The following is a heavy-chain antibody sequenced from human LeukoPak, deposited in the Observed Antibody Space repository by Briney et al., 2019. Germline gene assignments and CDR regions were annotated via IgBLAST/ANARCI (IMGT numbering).Heavy chain of an antibody. CDR1: GASMSAYY. CDR2: INHSGST. CDR3: ARSGAMAIDFDY. Sequence: SETLSLTCSVSGASMSAYYWSWIRQPPGKGLEWIGEINHSGSTNYNPSLKSRVTISVDTSKNQFSLKLSSVTAADTAVYYCARSGAMAIDFDYWGQGTLVTVSS. D-gene: IGHD1-26*01. V-gene: IGHV4-34*01. J-gene: IGHJ4*02.